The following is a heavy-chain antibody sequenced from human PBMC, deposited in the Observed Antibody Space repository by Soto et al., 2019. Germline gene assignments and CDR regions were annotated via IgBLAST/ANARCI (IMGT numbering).Heavy chain of an antibody. CDR3: ASGPGYYNSSGCWVY. V-gene: IGHV1-69*13. D-gene: IGHD3-22*01. Sequence: PSVKVSCKASGGTFSSYAISWVRQAPGQGLEWMGGIIPIFGTANYAQKFQGRVTITADESTSTAYMELSSLRSEDTAVYYCASGPGYYNSSGCWVYWGQETLVTVAS. CDR1: GGTFSSYA. CDR2: IIPIFGTA. J-gene: IGHJ4*02.